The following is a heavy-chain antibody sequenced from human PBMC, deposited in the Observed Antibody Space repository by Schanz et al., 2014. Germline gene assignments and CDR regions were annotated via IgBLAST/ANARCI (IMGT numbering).Heavy chain of an antibody. CDR2: MNPKSGNT. J-gene: IGHJ5*02. D-gene: IGHD2-2*01. CDR3: VRAGGPAALHGYWFDP. CDR1: GYTFINSD. Sequence: QVQLVQSGAEVKNPGASVKVSCKASGYTFINSDINWVRQAAGQGLEWMGWMNPKSGNTGYAQKFQGRVTMSRTTSIGTAYMELSRLRPDDTAIYYCVRAGGPAALHGYWFDPWGQGTLVTVAS. V-gene: IGHV1-8*02.